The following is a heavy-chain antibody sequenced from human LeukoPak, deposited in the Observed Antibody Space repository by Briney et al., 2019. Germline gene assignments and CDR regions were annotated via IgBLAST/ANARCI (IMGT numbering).Heavy chain of an antibody. J-gene: IGHJ4*02. V-gene: IGHV4-30-2*01. Sequence: PSETLSLTCTVSGGSISSGGYYWSWIRQPPGKGLEWIGYIYHSGGTNYSPSLKSRVTISVDTSKNQFSLKLTSVTAADTAVYYCARYYYDGSGYYPVADYWGQGTLVTVS. CDR2: IYHSGGT. CDR3: ARYYYDGSGYYPVADY. D-gene: IGHD3-22*01. CDR1: GGSISSGGYY.